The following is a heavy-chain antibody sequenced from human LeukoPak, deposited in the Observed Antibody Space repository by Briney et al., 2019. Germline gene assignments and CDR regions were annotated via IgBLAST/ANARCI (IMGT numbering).Heavy chain of an antibody. J-gene: IGHJ4*02. CDR2: IYYSGST. Sequence: SETLSLTCTVSGGSIMRYYWSWIRQPPGKGLEWIGYIYYSGSTNYNPSLKSRVTISADTSKNQFSLKLSSVTAADTAVYYCARVQAYGGKGYFDYWGQGTLVTVSS. V-gene: IGHV4-59*01. CDR1: GGSIMRYY. CDR3: ARVQAYGGKGYFDY. D-gene: IGHD4-23*01.